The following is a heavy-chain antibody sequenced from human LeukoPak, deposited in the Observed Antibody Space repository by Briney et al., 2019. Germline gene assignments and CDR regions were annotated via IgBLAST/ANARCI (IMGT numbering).Heavy chain of an antibody. CDR1: DFSFITYA. D-gene: IGHD1-26*01. CDR3: AKGDTTWELPHDY. Sequence: GGSLRLSCAASDFSFITYAMSWVRQAPGKGLEWVSTISGGGDATYYADSVKGRFTISRDNSKNTLYLQMNSLRAEDTAVYYCAKGDTTWELPHDYWGQGTLVTVSS. J-gene: IGHJ4*02. V-gene: IGHV3-23*01. CDR2: ISGGGDAT.